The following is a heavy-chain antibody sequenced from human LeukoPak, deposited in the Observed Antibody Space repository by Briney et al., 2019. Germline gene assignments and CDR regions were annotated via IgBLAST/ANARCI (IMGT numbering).Heavy chain of an antibody. J-gene: IGHJ4*02. Sequence: ASVKVSCKASGYTFTGYYMHWVRQAPGQGLEWMGRINPNSGGTNYAQKFQGRVTMTRDTSISTAYMELSRLRSDDTAVYYCARDRDYYGSGSYYNVVDYRGQGTLVTVSS. D-gene: IGHD3-10*01. CDR2: INPNSGGT. CDR3: ARDRDYYGSGSYYNVVDY. CDR1: GYTFTGYY. V-gene: IGHV1-2*06.